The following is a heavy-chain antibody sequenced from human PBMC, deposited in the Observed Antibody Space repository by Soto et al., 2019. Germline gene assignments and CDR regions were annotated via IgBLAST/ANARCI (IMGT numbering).Heavy chain of an antibody. CDR3: ARGNDYGGNSNGFDY. CDR1: GYTFTGYY. J-gene: IGHJ4*02. V-gene: IGHV1-2*02. CDR2: INPNTGGT. Sequence: ASVKVSCKASGYTFTGYYMHWVRQAPGQGLEWMGWINPNTGGTKYAQKFQGRVTMTRDTSISTAYMELSRLRSDDTAVYYCARGNDYGGNSNGFDYCGRVTLVAVSS. D-gene: IGHD4-17*01.